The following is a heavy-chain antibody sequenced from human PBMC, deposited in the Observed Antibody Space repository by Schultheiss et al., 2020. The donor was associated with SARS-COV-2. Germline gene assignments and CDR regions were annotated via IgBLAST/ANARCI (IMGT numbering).Heavy chain of an antibody. D-gene: IGHD5-18*01. CDR3: ARVSGYSYGYPYYYYYGMDV. CDR2: IYYSGST. J-gene: IGHJ6*02. CDR1: GGSISSGNYY. V-gene: IGHV4-39*01. Sequence: SETLSLTCTVSGGSISSGNYYWGWIRQPPGKGLEWIGSIYYSGSTYYKPSLKSRATISVDTSKNQFSLKLSSVTAADTAVYYCARVSGYSYGYPYYYYYGMDVWGQGTTVTVSS.